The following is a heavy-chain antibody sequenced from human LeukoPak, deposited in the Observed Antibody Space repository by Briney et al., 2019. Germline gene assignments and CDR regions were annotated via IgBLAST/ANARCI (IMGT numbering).Heavy chain of an antibody. J-gene: IGHJ6*02. V-gene: IGHV1-3*01. Sequence: ASVKISCKAYGYTFTSYAMHWVRQAPGQRLEWMGWINAGNGNTKYSQKFQGRVTITRDTSASTAYMELSSLRSEDTAVYYCARDTYYYDSSGYYYVGERVGMDVWGQGTTVTVSS. CDR3: ARDTYYYDSSGYYYVGERVGMDV. D-gene: IGHD3-22*01. CDR2: INAGNGNT. CDR1: GYTFTSYA.